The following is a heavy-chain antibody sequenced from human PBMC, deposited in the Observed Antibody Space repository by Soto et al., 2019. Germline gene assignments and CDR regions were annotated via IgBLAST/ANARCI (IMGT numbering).Heavy chain of an antibody. CDR3: TSRDIAAAGTHFDY. J-gene: IGHJ4*02. CDR1: GFTFSGSA. D-gene: IGHD6-13*01. V-gene: IGHV3-73*02. CDR2: IRSKANSYAT. Sequence: EVQLVESGGGLVQPGGSLKLSCAASGFTFSGSAMHWVRQASGKGLEWVGRIRSKANSYATAYAASVKGRFFMSRDDSKNTAYLQMNNSKTEDTAVYYCTSRDIAAAGTHFDYWGRGTLVTVSS.